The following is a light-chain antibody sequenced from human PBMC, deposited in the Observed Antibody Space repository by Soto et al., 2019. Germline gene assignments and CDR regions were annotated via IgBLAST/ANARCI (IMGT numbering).Light chain of an antibody. J-gene: IGLJ1*01. Sequence: QSVLTQPPSVSAGPGQKVTISCSGSSSNIGNNYVSWYQQLPGTAPKLLIYENNKRPSGIPDRFSGSKSGTSATLGITGLQTGDEADYYCGTWDSSLSAYVFGTGTKLTVL. CDR2: ENN. CDR3: GTWDSSLSAYV. V-gene: IGLV1-51*02. CDR1: SSNIGNNY.